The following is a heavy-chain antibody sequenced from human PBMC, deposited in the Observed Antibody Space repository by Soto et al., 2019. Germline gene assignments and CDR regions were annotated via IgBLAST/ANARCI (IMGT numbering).Heavy chain of an antibody. J-gene: IGHJ4*02. CDR1: GGTFSSYA. V-gene: IGHV1-69*13. Sequence: ASVKVSCKASGGTFSSYAISWVRQAPGQGLEWMGGIIPIFGTANYARKFQGRVTITADESTSTAYMEMSSLRSEDTAVYYCASSRAPYDSSGYPLDYWGQGTLVTVSS. D-gene: IGHD3-22*01. CDR3: ASSRAPYDSSGYPLDY. CDR2: IIPIFGTA.